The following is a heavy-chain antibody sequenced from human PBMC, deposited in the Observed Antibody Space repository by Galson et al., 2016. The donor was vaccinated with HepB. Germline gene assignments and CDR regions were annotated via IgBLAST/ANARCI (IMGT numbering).Heavy chain of an antibody. Sequence: LVKPTQTLTLTCTFSGFSLSTTGEAVGWTRQPPGKALEWLALIHWNDDKRYSPSLKSRLTITKDTSKNQVVLTVTNMDPVDTATYFCAHRRSGYCNTVNCLYFDYWGQGTLATVSS. CDR2: IHWNDDK. V-gene: IGHV2-5*01. J-gene: IGHJ4*02. D-gene: IGHD2-15*01. CDR3: AHRRSGYCNTVNCLYFDY. CDR1: GFSLSTTGEA.